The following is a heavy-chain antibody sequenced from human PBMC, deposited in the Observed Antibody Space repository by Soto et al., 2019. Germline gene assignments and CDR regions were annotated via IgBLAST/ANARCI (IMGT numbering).Heavy chain of an antibody. J-gene: IGHJ3*02. V-gene: IGHV1-2*04. CDR2: INPNSGGT. Sequence: ASVKVSCKASGYTFTGYYMHWVRQAPGQGLEWMGWINPNSGGTNYAQKFQGWVTMTRDTSISTAYMELSRLRSDDTAVYYCARERRNCSSTSCYAGAFDIWGQGTMVTVSS. D-gene: IGHD2-2*01. CDR3: ARERRNCSSTSCYAGAFDI. CDR1: GYTFTGYY.